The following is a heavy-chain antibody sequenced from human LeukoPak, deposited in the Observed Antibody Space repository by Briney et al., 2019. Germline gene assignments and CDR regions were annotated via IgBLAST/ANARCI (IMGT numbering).Heavy chain of an antibody. Sequence: GGSLRLSCAASGFTFSSYEMNWVRQAPGKGLEWVSYISSSGSTIYYADPVKGRFTISRDNAKNSLYLQMNSLRAEDTAVYYCARDRMMDYYYYYYMDVWGKGTTVTVSS. J-gene: IGHJ6*03. CDR1: GFTFSSYE. V-gene: IGHV3-48*03. CDR2: ISSSGSTI. CDR3: ARDRMMDYYYYYYMDV. D-gene: IGHD2-15*01.